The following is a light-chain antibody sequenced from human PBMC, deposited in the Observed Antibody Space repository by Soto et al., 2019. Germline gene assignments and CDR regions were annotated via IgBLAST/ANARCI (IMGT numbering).Light chain of an antibody. Sequence: QSALTQPPSASGSPGQSVTLSCTGTSSDVGAYKYVSWYQQHPGKAPKVIIYEVSKRPSGVPDRFSGSKSGNTASLTVSGLQAEDEPDYYCSSYAGSNNLYVFGTGTKLTVL. CDR1: SSDVGAYKY. CDR2: EVS. J-gene: IGLJ1*01. V-gene: IGLV2-8*01. CDR3: SSYAGSNNLYV.